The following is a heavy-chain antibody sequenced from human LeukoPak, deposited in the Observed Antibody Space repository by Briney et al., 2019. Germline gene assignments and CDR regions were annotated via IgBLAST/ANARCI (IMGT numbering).Heavy chain of an antibody. CDR1: VYTFSSYT. V-gene: IGHV1-18*01. CDR3: ATMVVAATYFDY. CDR2: ISPYNGNT. D-gene: IGHD2-15*01. Sequence: GASVTVSCKTFVYTFSSYTITWVRQAPGQGLEWMGWISPYNGNTDSAQKFQGRVTMTEDTSTDTAYMELSSLRSEDTAVYYCATMVVAATYFDYWGQGTLVTVSS. J-gene: IGHJ4*02.